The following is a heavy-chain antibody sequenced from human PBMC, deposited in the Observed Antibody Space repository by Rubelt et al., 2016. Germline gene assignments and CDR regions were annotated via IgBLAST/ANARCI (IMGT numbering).Heavy chain of an antibody. Sequence: QVQLQESGPGLVKPSETLSLTCTVSGGSISSYYWSWIRQPAGKGLEWIGRIYTSGSTNYNPSLKSRVTMSVDTSKNQFSRKLSSVTAADTALYYCARLYSSTWTPYYFDYWGQGTLVTVSS. V-gene: IGHV4-4*07. CDR1: GGSISSYY. D-gene: IGHD6-13*01. CDR2: IYTSGST. J-gene: IGHJ4*02. CDR3: ARLYSSTWTPYYFDY.